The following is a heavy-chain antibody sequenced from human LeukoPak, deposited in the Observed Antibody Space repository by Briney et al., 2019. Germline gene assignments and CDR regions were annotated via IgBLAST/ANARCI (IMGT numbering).Heavy chain of an antibody. CDR3: ARDNDAGDAFDI. V-gene: IGHV3-21*01. CDR1: GFTLSSYS. J-gene: IGHJ3*02. Sequence: GGSLRLSCAASGFTLSSYSMSWVRQAPGKGLEWVSSISSSSSYIYYADSVKGRFTISRDNAKNSLYLQMNSLRAEDTAVYYCARDNDAGDAFDIWGQGTMVTVSS. CDR2: ISSSSSYI. D-gene: IGHD1-1*01.